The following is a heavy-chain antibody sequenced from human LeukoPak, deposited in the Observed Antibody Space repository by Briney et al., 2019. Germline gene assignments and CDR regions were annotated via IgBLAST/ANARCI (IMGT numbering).Heavy chain of an antibody. Sequence: SETLSLTCTVSGGSISSYYWSWIRQPAGKGLEWIGRIYTSGSTNYNPSLKSRVTMSLDMSKNQFSLEMNSVTAADTAMFYCARLHRPGGRTGDVFDVWGQGTMVTVSS. V-gene: IGHV4-4*07. CDR3: ARLHRPGGRTGDVFDV. D-gene: IGHD1-26*01. CDR2: IYTSGST. J-gene: IGHJ3*01. CDR1: GGSISSYY.